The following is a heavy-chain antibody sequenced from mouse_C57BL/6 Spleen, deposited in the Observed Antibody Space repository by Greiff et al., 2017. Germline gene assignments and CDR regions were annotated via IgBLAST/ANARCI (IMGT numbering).Heavy chain of an antibody. CDR1: GYTFTDYY. Sequence: EVQLQQSGPVLVKPGASVKMSCKASGYTFTDYYMNWVKQSHGKSLEWIGVINPYNGGTSSNQKFKGKATLPVDKSSSTAYMELNSLTSEDSAVYYCARQGGSAWFADWGQGTLVTVSA. J-gene: IGHJ3*01. CDR2: INPYNGGT. V-gene: IGHV1-19*01. CDR3: ARQGGSAWFAD. D-gene: IGHD1-1*02.